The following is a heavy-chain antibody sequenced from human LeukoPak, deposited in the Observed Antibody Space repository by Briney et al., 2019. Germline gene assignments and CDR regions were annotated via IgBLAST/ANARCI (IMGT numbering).Heavy chain of an antibody. J-gene: IGHJ4*02. CDR3: ARDQMVYDYFDY. CDR1: GGSISSSSYY. CDR2: IYYSGST. V-gene: IGHV4-39*07. D-gene: IGHD2-8*01. Sequence: PSETLSLTCTVSGGSISSSSYYWGWIRQPPGKGLEWIGSIYYSGSTYYNPSLKSRVTISVDTSKNQFSLKLSSVTAADTAVYYCARDQMVYDYFDYWGQGTLVTVSS.